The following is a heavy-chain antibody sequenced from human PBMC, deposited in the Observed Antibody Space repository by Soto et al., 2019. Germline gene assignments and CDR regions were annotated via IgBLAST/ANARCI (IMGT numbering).Heavy chain of an antibody. V-gene: IGHV4-59*01. CDR2: VYNSGSS. J-gene: IGHJ5*02. CDR1: GGTISSYY. CDR3: ARRAVVAVTGSLDNWLDP. Sequence: SETLPLTCTVSGGTISSYYWSWLRQPPGKALEWIGYVYNSGSSNYNPSLKSRVTISVDTSKNQFSLKVNSVTAADTAVYYCARRAVVAVTGSLDNWLDPWGQGILVTVSS. D-gene: IGHD2-21*01.